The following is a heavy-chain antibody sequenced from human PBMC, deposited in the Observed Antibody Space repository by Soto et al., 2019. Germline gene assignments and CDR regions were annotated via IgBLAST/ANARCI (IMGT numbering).Heavy chain of an antibody. D-gene: IGHD5-12*01. V-gene: IGHV3-23*01. Sequence: PGGSLRLSCAASGFTFSSNSFTWVRQAPGKGLECVSGISIGGDKTWHADSVKGRFTVSRDNSKNTVYLQMNSLRVDDTAVYYCAKWDGYGDHWGQGTLVTVSS. CDR2: ISIGGDKT. CDR1: GFTFSSNS. J-gene: IGHJ5*02. CDR3: AKWDGYGDH.